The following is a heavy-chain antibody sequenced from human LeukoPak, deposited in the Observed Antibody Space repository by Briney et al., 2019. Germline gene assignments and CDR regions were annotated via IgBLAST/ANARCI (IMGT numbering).Heavy chain of an antibody. CDR3: ARDGYYYGMDV. CDR1: GYIFTSYY. V-gene: IGHV1-46*01. CDR2: INPSGGNT. Sequence: GASVKVSCKASGYIFTSYYMHWVRQAPGQGLEWMGRINPSGGNTIYAQRFQGRVTMTRDTSTSTVHMELSSLRSEDTAVYYCARDGYYYGMDVWGQGTTVTVSS. J-gene: IGHJ6*02.